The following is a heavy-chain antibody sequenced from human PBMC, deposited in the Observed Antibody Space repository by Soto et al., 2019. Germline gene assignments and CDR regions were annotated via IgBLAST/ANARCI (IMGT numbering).Heavy chain of an antibody. J-gene: IGHJ3*02. CDR2: FDPEDGET. D-gene: IGHD3-9*01. CDR1: GYTFTSYD. CDR3: AFPYYDILTGYSDDAFDI. Sequence: ASVKVSCKASGYTFTSYDINWVRQATGQGLEWMGGFDPEDGETIYAQKFQGRVTMTEDTSTDTAYMELSSLRSEDTAVYYCAFPYYDILTGYSDDAFDIWGQGTMVTVS. V-gene: IGHV1-24*01.